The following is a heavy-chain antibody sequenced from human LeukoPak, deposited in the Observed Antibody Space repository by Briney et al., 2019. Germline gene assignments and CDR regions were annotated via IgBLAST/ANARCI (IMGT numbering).Heavy chain of an antibody. D-gene: IGHD4-17*01. J-gene: IGHJ4*02. CDR3: AREATVTTQRRGYYFDY. CDR1: GYTFTVYY. CDR2: IDPNSGGT. V-gene: IGHV1-2*02. Sequence: ASVKVSCKTSGYTFTVYYIHWVRQAPGQGLEWMGWIDPNSGGTNYAQKFQGRVTITADESTSTAYMELSSLRSEDTAVYYCAREATVTTQRRGYYFDYWGQGTLVTVSS.